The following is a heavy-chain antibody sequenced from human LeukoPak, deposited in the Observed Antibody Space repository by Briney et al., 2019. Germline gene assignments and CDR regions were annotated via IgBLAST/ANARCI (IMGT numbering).Heavy chain of an antibody. Sequence: GGSLRLSCAASGFTFGDYYMSWIRQAPGKGLEWVSYISSSSSYTNYADSVKGRFTISRDNAKNSLYLQMNSLRAEDTAVYYCAGGIVGATGFDYWGQGTLVTVSS. CDR3: AGGIVGATGFDY. CDR1: GFTFGDYY. CDR2: ISSSSSYT. J-gene: IGHJ4*02. V-gene: IGHV3-11*03. D-gene: IGHD1-26*01.